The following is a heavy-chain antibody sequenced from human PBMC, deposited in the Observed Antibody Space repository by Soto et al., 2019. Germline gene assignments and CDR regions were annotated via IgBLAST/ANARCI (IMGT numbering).Heavy chain of an antibody. CDR2: IFYSGST. V-gene: IGHV4-39*07. CDR1: SGSISSTIYS. Sequence: SETLSLTCTVSSGSISSTIYSWDWIRQPPGKGLEWIGSIFYSGSTYYNPSLKSRVTISVDTSKNQFSLKLSSVTAADTAVYYCARDPGPKDSLNYYYGMDVWGQGTTVTVSS. J-gene: IGHJ6*02. CDR3: ARDPGPKDSLNYYYGMDV. D-gene: IGHD2-15*01.